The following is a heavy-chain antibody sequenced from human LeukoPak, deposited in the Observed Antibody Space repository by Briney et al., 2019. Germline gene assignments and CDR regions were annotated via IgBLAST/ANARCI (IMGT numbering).Heavy chain of an antibody. CDR1: GFTFSTYW. V-gene: IGHV3-74*01. CDR3: ARNQY. J-gene: IGHJ4*02. Sequence: GGSLRLSCAASGFTFSTYWMHWVRQPPGKGLVWVSRINSDGTSTSYADSVQGRFTISRDNAKNTPYLQMNSLRVEDTAVYYCARNQYWGQGTLVTVSS. CDR2: INSDGTST.